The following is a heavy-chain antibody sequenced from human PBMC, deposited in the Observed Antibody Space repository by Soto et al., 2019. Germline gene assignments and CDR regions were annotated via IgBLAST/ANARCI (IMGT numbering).Heavy chain of an antibody. D-gene: IGHD3-3*01. J-gene: IGHJ4*02. CDR3: ALIFRFLEWLSLDY. CDR2: INPNSGGT. V-gene: IGHV1-2*02. Sequence: GGSVKVSCKASGYTFTGYYMHCVGQSGGQGREWMGWINPNSGGTNYAQKFQGRVTMTRDTSISTAYMELSRLRSDDTAVYYCALIFRFLEWLSLDYWGQGTLVTVSS. CDR1: GYTFTGYY.